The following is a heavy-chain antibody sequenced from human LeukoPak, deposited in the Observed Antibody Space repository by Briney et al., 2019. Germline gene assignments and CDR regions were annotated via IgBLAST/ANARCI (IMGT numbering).Heavy chain of an antibody. D-gene: IGHD3-3*01. V-gene: IGHV3-23*01. CDR2: ISGSGGST. CDR1: GFTFSSYA. CDR3: ARDVRLENYDFWSGYNHYGMDV. J-gene: IGHJ6*02. Sequence: GGSLRLSCAASGFTFSSYAMSWVRQAPGKGLEWVSAISGSGGSTYYADSVKGRFTISRDNSKNTLYLQMNSLRAEDTAVYYCARDVRLENYDFWSGYNHYGMDVWGQGTTVTVSS.